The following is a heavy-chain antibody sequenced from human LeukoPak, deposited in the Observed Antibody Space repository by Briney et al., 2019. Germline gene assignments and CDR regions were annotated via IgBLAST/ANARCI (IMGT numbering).Heavy chain of an antibody. CDR1: GFIFNNYW. V-gene: IGHV3-7*01. CDR2: IKQDGSEK. D-gene: IGHD2-15*01. J-gene: IGHJ4*02. CDR3: ARQRRYCSGDNCYQRTFDY. Sequence: GGSLRLSCDASGFIFNNYWISWVRQAPGEGLKWVANIKQDGSEKYYVDSVKGRFTISRDNAKNSLYLQMNSLRAEDTAVYYCARQRRYCSGDNCYQRTFDYWGQGTLVTVSS.